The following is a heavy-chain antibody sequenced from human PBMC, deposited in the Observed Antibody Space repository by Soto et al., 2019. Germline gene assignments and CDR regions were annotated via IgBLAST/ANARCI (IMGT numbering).Heavy chain of an antibody. CDR2: INSDGSST. J-gene: IGHJ6*03. Sequence: GGSLRLSCAASGFTFSSYWMHWVRQAPGKGLVWVSRINSDGSSTSYADSVKGRFTISRDNAKNTLYLQMNSLRAEDTAVYYCARATHYYYMDVWGKGTTVTVSS. CDR3: ARATHYYYMDV. V-gene: IGHV3-74*01. CDR1: GFTFSSYW.